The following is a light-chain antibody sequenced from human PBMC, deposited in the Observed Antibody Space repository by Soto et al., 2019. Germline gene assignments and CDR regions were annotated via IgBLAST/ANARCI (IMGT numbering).Light chain of an antibody. CDR3: SSYANSDTVI. CDR1: SSDVGTYNF. J-gene: IGLJ2*01. Sequence: QSVLTQPASVSGSPGQSITISCTGTSSDVGTYNFVSWYRQHPVKAPKLIIFDVSSRPPGISNRFSGSKSGNTASLSFSGVQAEDEADYYCSSYANSDTVIFGGGTKVTVL. CDR2: DVS. V-gene: IGLV2-14*01.